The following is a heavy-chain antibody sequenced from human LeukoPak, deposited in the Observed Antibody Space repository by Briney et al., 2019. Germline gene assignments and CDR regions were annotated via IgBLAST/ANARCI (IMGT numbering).Heavy chain of an antibody. D-gene: IGHD6-13*01. CDR1: GYTFTGYY. CDR2: INPNSGGT. J-gene: IGHJ4*02. Sequence: ASVKVSCKASGYTFTGYYMHWVRQAPGQGLEWMGWINPNSGGTNYAQKFQGRVTMTRDTSISTAYMELSRLRSDDTAVYYCAKWGLSSSFKIGYFDYWGQGTLVTVSS. V-gene: IGHV1-2*02. CDR3: AKWGLSSSFKIGYFDY.